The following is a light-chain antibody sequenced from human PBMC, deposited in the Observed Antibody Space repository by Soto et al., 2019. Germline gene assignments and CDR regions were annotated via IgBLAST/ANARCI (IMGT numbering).Light chain of an antibody. CDR3: QQSYSTPWT. CDR1: QSLSSY. V-gene: IGKV1-39*01. CDR2: AAS. J-gene: IGKJ1*01. Sequence: DIQMTQSPSSLSASVGDRVTITCRARQSLSSYLNWYQQKPGKVPKLLIYAASSLQSGVPSRFSGSGSGTDFTLTISSLQPEDFATYYCQQSYSTPWTFGQGTKVEIK.